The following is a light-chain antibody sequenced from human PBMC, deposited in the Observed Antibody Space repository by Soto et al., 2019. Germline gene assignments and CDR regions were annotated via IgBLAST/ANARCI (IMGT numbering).Light chain of an antibody. CDR3: ISHTSSSTYV. V-gene: IGLV2-14*01. Sequence: QSALTQPASLSGSPGQSSTISRTGTRRYVGAYDFVSWYQQHPVQAPKLMIYDVSIRLSGVSHRFSGSKSGNTASLTISGLQAEDEADYYCISHTSSSTYVFGTWTKVTVL. CDR1: RRYVGAYDF. J-gene: IGLJ1*01. CDR2: DVS.